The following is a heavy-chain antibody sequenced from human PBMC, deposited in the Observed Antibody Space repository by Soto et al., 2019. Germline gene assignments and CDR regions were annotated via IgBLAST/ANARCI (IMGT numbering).Heavy chain of an antibody. Sequence: SETLSLTCTVSGGPISSGGYYWSWIRQHPGKGLEWIGYIYYSGSTYYSPSLKSRIIISEDTSKNQFSLNLTSVTAADTAVYYCARLYYYGSGSYYRYFDCWGQGTLVTVSS. J-gene: IGHJ4*02. V-gene: IGHV4-31*03. CDR1: GGPISSGGYY. CDR2: IYYSGST. D-gene: IGHD3-10*01. CDR3: ARLYYYGSGSYYRYFDC.